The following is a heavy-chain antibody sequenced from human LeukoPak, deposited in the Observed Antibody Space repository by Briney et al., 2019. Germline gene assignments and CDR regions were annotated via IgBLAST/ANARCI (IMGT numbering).Heavy chain of an antibody. CDR2: MNPNSGNT. D-gene: IGHD1-1*01. V-gene: IGHV1-8*03. CDR1: GYTFTSYD. J-gene: IGHJ4*02. Sequence: ASVTVSCKASGYTFTSYDINWVRQAPGQGLEWMGWMNPNSGNTGYAQKFQGRVTITRNTFISTAYMELSRLRSEDTAVYYCARGLRRYNWKSGGNFDYWGQGTLVTVSS. CDR3: ARGLRRYNWKSGGNFDY.